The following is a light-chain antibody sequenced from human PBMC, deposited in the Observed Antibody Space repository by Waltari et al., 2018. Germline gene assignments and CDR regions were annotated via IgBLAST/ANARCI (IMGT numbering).Light chain of an antibody. J-gene: IGLJ2*01. CDR2: DES. CDR3: QVWDGTNDHPYVV. Sequence: SYVLTQPPSVSVAPGQTAKITRGGSNIGSRGVHLYQQKPGQAPVLVIYDESDRPSGIPDRFSGSNSGSTATLTISRVEAGDEADYYCQVWDGTNDHPYVVFGGGTKLTVL. V-gene: IGLV3-21*02. CDR1: NIGSRG.